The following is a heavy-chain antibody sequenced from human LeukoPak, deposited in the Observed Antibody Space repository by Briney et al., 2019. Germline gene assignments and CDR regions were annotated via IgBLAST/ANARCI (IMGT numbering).Heavy chain of an antibody. J-gene: IGHJ4*01. D-gene: IGHD3-10*01. Sequence: GGSLRLSCAASGSTFSSYTMNWVRQAPGKGLEWVSSISSSSSYIYYADSLKGRFTISRDNAKNSLYLQMNSLRPEDTAVYYCARGYGSGSGDYWGHGTLVTVSS. CDR3: ARGYGSGSGDY. CDR1: GSTFSSYT. V-gene: IGHV3-21*01. CDR2: ISSSSSYI.